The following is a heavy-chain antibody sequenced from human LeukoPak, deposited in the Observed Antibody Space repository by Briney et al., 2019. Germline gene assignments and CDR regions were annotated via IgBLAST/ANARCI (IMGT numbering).Heavy chain of an antibody. V-gene: IGHV3-23*01. CDR3: AKGGGYEAQYYYYYLDV. CDR2: FSGSGGNT. J-gene: IGHJ6*03. D-gene: IGHD5-12*01. CDR1: GFTFSSYA. Sequence: GGSLRLSCAASGFTFSSYAMSWVRQAPGKGLEWVSTFSGSGGNTYYADSVKGRFTISRDNSKNTLYLQMKSLRAEDTAVYYCAKGGGYEAQYYYYYLDVWGKGTTVTISS.